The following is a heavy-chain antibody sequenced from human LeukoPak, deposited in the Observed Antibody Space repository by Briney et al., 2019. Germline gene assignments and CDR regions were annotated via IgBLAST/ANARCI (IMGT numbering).Heavy chain of an antibody. CDR1: GFTFSSYG. Sequence: GGTLRLSCAASGFTFSSYGMSWVRQAPGKGLEWVSAISGSGGSTYYADSVKGRFTISRDNGRNSLHLQMNSLRAEDTAVYYCAKEHRYFDWLDLKYYFDYWGQGTLVTVSS. V-gene: IGHV3-23*01. D-gene: IGHD3-9*01. CDR2: ISGSGGST. CDR3: AKEHRYFDWLDLKYYFDY. J-gene: IGHJ4*02.